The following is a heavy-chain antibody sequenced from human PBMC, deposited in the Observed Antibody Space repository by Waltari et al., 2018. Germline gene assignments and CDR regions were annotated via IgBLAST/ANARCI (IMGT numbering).Heavy chain of an antibody. CDR2: VSYSGTT. D-gene: IGHD5-12*01. Sequence: QLQLQESGPRLVRPSETLSLICHVSGVSITSNRHYWAWIRQSPGQGLEWIGTVSYSGTTYISPSLKSRVSVSRDTSKNQVSLILGSVTAADMAVYYCATYIGASVGTAAFDVWGQGTMVTVSS. V-gene: IGHV4-39*01. CDR1: GVSITSNRHY. J-gene: IGHJ3*01. CDR3: ATYIGASVGTAAFDV.